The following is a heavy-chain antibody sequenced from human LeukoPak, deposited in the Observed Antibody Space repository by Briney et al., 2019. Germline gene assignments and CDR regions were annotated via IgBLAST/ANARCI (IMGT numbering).Heavy chain of an antibody. CDR2: INPNSSVK. V-gene: IGHV1-2*02. J-gene: IGHJ3*02. Sequence: ASVTVSCKASGYSFTGHYVHWLRPAPGRGLDWMGWINPNSSVKHYAQKFQGRVTLTRDTSISTAYMARSRLRCDERAEHYCAGDGNRGSFRGSFEIWGQGTIVTVSS. CDR3: AGDGNRGSFRGSFEI. CDR1: GYSFTGHY. D-gene: IGHD7-27*01.